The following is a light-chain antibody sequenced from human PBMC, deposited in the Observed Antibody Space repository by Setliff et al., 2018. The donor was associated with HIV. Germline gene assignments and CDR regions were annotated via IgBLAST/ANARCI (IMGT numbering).Light chain of an antibody. CDR3: QQLNSYPPMYT. V-gene: IGKV1-9*01. CDR2: AAF. CDR1: QGINNN. J-gene: IGKJ2*01. Sequence: DIQLTQSPSFLSASVGDRVTITCRASQGINNNLAWYQQKPGKAPKLLIYAAFTLQSGVPSRFSGSGSGTEFTLTISSLQPEDFATFYCQQLNSYPPMYTFGQGTKVDIK.